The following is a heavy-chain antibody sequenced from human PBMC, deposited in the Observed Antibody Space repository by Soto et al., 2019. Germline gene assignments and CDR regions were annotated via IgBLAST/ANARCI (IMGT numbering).Heavy chain of an antibody. CDR2: VTGRASST. Sequence: EVRLLESGGGLVQPGGSLRLSCAASGFTFPNYAMSWVRQAPGKGLEWVSVVTGRASSTYYADSVEGRFTISRDNSRNTLFLQMNSLGAEDTAVYYCAKHIPSKKNQCLWADAFHIWGRGTNLTVSS. J-gene: IGHJ3*02. CDR3: AKHIPSKKNQCLWADAFHI. CDR1: GFTFPNYA. V-gene: IGHV3-23*01. D-gene: IGHD3-16*01.